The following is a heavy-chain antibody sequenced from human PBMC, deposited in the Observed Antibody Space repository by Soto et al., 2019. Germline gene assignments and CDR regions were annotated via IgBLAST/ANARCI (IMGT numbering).Heavy chain of an antibody. CDR3: AKDLLLTTITTVGD. CDR1: GFIFSTYG. V-gene: IGHV3-30*18. J-gene: IGHJ4*02. Sequence: HPGGSLRLSCAASGFIFSTYGMHWARQAPGKGLEWLSVISYDGNNKYYADSVKGRFTISRDNSKNTLWLQMDSLRTEDTAVYYCAKDLLLTTITTVGDWGQGTLVTVSS. D-gene: IGHD4-17*01. CDR2: ISYDGNNK.